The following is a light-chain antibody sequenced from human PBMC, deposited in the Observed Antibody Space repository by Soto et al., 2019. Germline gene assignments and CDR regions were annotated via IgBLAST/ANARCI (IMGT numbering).Light chain of an antibody. Sequence: DIQMTQSPSSLSASVGDSVTITCRASQGINKFLAWFQQKPGTAPKSLISTASRLQSGVPSRFSGSGSGTHFTLTINNLQPEDFATYYCQQYNSIFSTFGQGTKVDIK. V-gene: IGKV1-16*01. CDR2: TAS. CDR3: QQYNSIFST. CDR1: QGINKF. J-gene: IGKJ1*01.